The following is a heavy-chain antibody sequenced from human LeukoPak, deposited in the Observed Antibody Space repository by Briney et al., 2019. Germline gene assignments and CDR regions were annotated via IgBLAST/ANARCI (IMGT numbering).Heavy chain of an antibody. CDR1: GGSISSSSYY. CDR3: ARLKGITIFGVVIDDAFDI. D-gene: IGHD3-3*01. Sequence: PSETLSLTCTVSGGSISSSSYYWGWIRQPPGKGLEWIGSIYYSGSTYYNPSLKSRVTISVDTSKNQFSLKLSSVTAADTAVSYCARLKGITIFGVVIDDAFDIWGQGTMVTVSS. J-gene: IGHJ3*02. V-gene: IGHV4-39*01. CDR2: IYYSGST.